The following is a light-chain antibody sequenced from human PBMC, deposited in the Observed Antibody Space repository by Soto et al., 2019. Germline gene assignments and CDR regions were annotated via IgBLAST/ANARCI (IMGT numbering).Light chain of an antibody. V-gene: IGLV1-44*01. CDR2: SNN. CDR3: AAWDASLGGFYV. Sequence: QSVLTQPPSASGTPGQRVTISCSGSRSSVGSNTVNWYQHLPGTAPKLLIYSNNHRPSGVPDRFSASKAGASASLAISGLQSEDAGDYYCAAWDASLGGFYVFGSGTKVTVL. J-gene: IGLJ1*01. CDR1: RSSVGSNT.